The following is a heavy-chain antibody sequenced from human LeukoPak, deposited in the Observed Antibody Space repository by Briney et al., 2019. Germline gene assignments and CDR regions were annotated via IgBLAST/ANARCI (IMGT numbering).Heavy chain of an antibody. J-gene: IGHJ5*02. V-gene: IGHV3-33*01. CDR3: ARAERQEWFNP. CDR2: IWYDGRKT. CDR1: GFTFSNYG. Sequence: GGSLRLSCAASGFTFSNYGMHWVRQAPGKGLEWVAVIWYDGRKTLYADSVKGRFTISRDKSTNTLYLQMNSLRVEDTAVYYCARAERQEWFNPWGQRTLVTVSS.